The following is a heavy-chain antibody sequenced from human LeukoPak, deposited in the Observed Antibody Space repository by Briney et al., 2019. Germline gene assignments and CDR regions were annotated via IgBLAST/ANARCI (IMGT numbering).Heavy chain of an antibody. D-gene: IGHD3-3*01. CDR1: GFTFSSYS. CDR3: AKGAFWSGYYAYYYYGMDV. J-gene: IGHJ6*02. Sequence: GGSLRLSCAASGFTFSSYSMNWVRQAPGKGLEWVSSISSSSSYIYYADSVKGRFTISRDNAKNSLYLQMNSLRAEDTALYYCAKGAFWSGYYAYYYYGMDVWGQGTTVTVSS. V-gene: IGHV3-21*04. CDR2: ISSSSSYI.